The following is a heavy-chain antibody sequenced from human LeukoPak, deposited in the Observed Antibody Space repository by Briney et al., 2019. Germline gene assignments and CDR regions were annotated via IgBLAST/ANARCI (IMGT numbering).Heavy chain of an antibody. J-gene: IGHJ4*02. D-gene: IGHD3-10*01. Sequence: GGSLRLSCAASGFTFRSYGMHWVRQAPGKGLEWVAVISYDGSNKYYADSVKGRFTISRDNSKNALYLEVISLTAEDTAVYYCAKDDAWLRFGEWSQGTLVTVSS. CDR3: AKDDAWLRFGE. V-gene: IGHV3-30*18. CDR2: ISYDGSNK. CDR1: GFTFRSYG.